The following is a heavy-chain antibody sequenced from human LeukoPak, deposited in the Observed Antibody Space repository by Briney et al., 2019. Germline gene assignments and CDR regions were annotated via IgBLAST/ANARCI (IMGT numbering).Heavy chain of an antibody. D-gene: IGHD4/OR15-4a*01. V-gene: IGHV3-23*01. Sequence: GGSLRLSCAASGFTFSSYAMNWVRQAPGKGLEWVSISGSGGDTYYADSVKGRFTISRDNSKNTLYLQMNSLRAEDTAVYYCAKARGATYGTYYFDYWGQGTLVTVSS. CDR2: ISGSGGDT. CDR1: GFTFSSYA. CDR3: AKARGATYGTYYFDY. J-gene: IGHJ4*02.